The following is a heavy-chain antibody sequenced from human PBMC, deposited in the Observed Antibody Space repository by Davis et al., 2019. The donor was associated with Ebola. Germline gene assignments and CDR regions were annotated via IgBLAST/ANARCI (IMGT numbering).Heavy chain of an antibody. CDR3: ARDRNGWGDIVVVPAAISYYYYGMDV. CDR2: INHSGST. D-gene: IGHD2-2*01. CDR1: GGSFSGYY. V-gene: IGHV4-34*01. J-gene: IGHJ6*02. Sequence: PSETLSLTCAVYGGSFSGYYWSWIRQPPGKGLEWIGEINHSGSTNYNPSLKSRVTISVDTSKNQFSLKLGSVTAADTAVYYCARDRNGWGDIVVVPAAISYYYYGMDVWGQGTTVTVSS.